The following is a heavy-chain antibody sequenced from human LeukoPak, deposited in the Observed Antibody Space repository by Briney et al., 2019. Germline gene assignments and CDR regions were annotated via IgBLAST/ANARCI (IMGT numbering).Heavy chain of an antibody. D-gene: IGHD1-26*01. CDR1: GDSVSSDRAA. J-gene: IGHJ4*02. V-gene: IGHV6-1*01. Sequence: SQTLSLTCAISGDSVSSDRAAWNWIRQSPSRGLEWLARTYFRSKRYYDYALAVKGRITINPDTSKNQFSLQLNSVTPEDTAVYFCARDPVGGSTIFDSWGQGTLVTVSS. CDR3: ARDPVGGSTIFDS. CDR2: TYFRSKRYY.